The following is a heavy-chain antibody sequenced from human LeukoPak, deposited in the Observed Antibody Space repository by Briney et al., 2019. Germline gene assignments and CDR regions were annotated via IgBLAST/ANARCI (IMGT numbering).Heavy chain of an antibody. V-gene: IGHV1-24*01. CDR1: GGTFISYV. J-gene: IGHJ4*02. CDR3: ATTLYYYVSSGYEGVYY. D-gene: IGHD3-22*01. Sequence: ASVKVSCKVAGGTFISYVIRWVRQAPGQGLEWMGGFDPEDGETIYAQKFQGRVTMTEDTSTDTAYMELSSLRSEDTAVYYCATTLYYYVSSGYEGVYYWGQGTLVTVSS. CDR2: FDPEDGET.